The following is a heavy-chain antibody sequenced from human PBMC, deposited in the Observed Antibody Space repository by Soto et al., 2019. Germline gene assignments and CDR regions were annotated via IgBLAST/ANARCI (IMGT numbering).Heavy chain of an antibody. J-gene: IGHJ6*03. CDR2: INHSGST. V-gene: IGHV4-34*01. Sequence: SETLSLTCAVYGGSFSGYYWSWIRQPPGKGLEWIGEINHSGSTNYNPSLKSRVTISVDTSKNQFSLKLSSVTAADTAVYYCARASSCSGGSCDGYYYYMDVWGKGTTVTVSS. CDR1: GGSFSGYY. D-gene: IGHD2-15*01. CDR3: ARASSCSGGSCDGYYYYMDV.